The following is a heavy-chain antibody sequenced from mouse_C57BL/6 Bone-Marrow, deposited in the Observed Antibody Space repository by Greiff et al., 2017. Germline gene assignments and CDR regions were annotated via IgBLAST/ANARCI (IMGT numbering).Heavy chain of an antibody. CDR3: ARSGNWDDVVYLDY. D-gene: IGHD4-1*01. CDR2: IDPSDSYT. J-gene: IGHJ2*01. V-gene: IGHV1-69*01. CDR1: GYPFPSYW. Sequence: VPLPPPGASLVLPVASVPLSCTASGYPFPSYWMHWVKQRPGQGLEWIGEIDPSDSYTNYNQKFKGKSTLTVDKSSSTAYMQLSSLTSEDSAVYYWARSGNWDDVVYLDYWGQGTTLTGSS.